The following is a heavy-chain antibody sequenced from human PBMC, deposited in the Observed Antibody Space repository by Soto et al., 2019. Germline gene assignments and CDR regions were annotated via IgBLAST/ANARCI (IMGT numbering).Heavy chain of an antibody. CDR3: AGGVATLLA. CDR1: GFTFSTYW. D-gene: IGHD5-12*01. CDR2: INSDGSTT. V-gene: IGHV3-74*01. J-gene: IGHJ5*02. Sequence: EVQLVESGGGLVQPGGSLSLSCAASGFTFSTYWMHWVRQVPGKGLVWVARINSDGSTTSYADSVKGRVTISRDNAKNTLFLQMNSLRAEDTAVYYCAGGVATLLAWGQGTLVTVSS.